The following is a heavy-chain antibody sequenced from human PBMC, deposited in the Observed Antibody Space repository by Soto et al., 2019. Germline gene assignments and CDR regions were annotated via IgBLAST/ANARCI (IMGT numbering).Heavy chain of an antibody. D-gene: IGHD2-21*02. V-gene: IGHV1-69*01. CDR3: ARTDCGGDCYHWYFDL. Sequence: QVQLVQSGAEVKKPGSSVKVSCKASGGTFSSYAISWVRQAPGQGLEWMGGIIPIFGTANYAQKFQGRVTITADDSTSTAYMELSSLRSEDTVVYYCARTDCGGDCYHWYFDLWGRGTLVTVSS. J-gene: IGHJ2*01. CDR2: IIPIFGTA. CDR1: GGTFSSYA.